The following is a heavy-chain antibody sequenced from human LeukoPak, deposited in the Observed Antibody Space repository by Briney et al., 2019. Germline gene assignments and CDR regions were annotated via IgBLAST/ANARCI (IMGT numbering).Heavy chain of an antibody. CDR1: GGSISSYY. CDR2: FYYSGST. D-gene: IGHD6-19*01. Sequence: PSETLSLTCTVSGGSISSYYWSWIRQPPGKGLEWIGYFYYSGSTNYNPSLKSRVTISVDTSKNQFSLKLSSVTAADTAVYYCARFQYSSGWYYIDYFDYWGQGTLVTVSS. CDR3: ARFQYSSGWYYIDYFDY. V-gene: IGHV4-59*01. J-gene: IGHJ4*02.